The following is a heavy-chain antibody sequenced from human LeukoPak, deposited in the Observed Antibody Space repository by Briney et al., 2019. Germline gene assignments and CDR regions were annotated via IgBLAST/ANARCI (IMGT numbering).Heavy chain of an antibody. CDR3: ARAHTIFWEFDAFDI. CDR2: IKQDGTKR. J-gene: IGHJ3*02. V-gene: IGHV3-7*05. D-gene: IGHD3-9*01. Sequence: GGSLRLSCAASGFTFDNYWMTWVRQAPGKGLEWVANIKQDGTKRYYVDSVKGRFTISRDNAENSLFLQMNSLRAEDTAVYSCARAHTIFWEFDAFDIWGRGTKVTVSS. CDR1: GFTFDNYW.